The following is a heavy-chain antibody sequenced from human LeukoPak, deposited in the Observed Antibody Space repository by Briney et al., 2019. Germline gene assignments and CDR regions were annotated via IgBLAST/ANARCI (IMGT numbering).Heavy chain of an antibody. V-gene: IGHV4-30-4*08. CDR1: GGSISSGDYY. Sequence: SETLSLTCTVSGGSISSGDYYWSWIRQPPGKGLKWIGYIYYSGSTYYNPSLKSRVTISVDTSKNQFSLKLSSVTAADTAVYYCARRPPLGYCSSTSCYPFDYWGQGTLVTVSS. J-gene: IGHJ4*02. D-gene: IGHD2-2*01. CDR3: ARRPPLGYCSSTSCYPFDY. CDR2: IYYSGST.